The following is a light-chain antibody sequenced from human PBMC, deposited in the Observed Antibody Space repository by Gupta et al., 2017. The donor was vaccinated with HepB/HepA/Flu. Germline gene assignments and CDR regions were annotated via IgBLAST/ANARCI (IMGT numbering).Light chain of an antibody. CDR2: DKF. Sequence: QSVLTQPPSVSAAPGQKVTISCFGSNHVSWYKRVPGAAPKLLISDKFKRPSGIPDRISDSKSGTSATLVITGVQPADEADYYCGMWDRTLSVMVFGGGTKLTVL. CDR1: GSNH. J-gene: IGLJ2*01. V-gene: IGLV1-51*01. CDR3: GMWDRTLSVMV.